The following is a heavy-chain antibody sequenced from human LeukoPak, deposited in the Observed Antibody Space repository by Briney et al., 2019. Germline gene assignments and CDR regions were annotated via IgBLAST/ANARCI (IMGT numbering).Heavy chain of an antibody. CDR3: ASGLNTVTVPFDY. Sequence: PGGSLRLSCAASGFTFSSYAMNWIRRAPGKGLEWISYISSSGSTIYYADSVKGRFTISRDNAKSSLYLQMNSLRAEDTAVYYCASGLNTVTVPFDYWGQGTLVTVSS. J-gene: IGHJ4*02. V-gene: IGHV3-48*04. D-gene: IGHD4-17*01. CDR2: ISSSGSTI. CDR1: GFTFSSYA.